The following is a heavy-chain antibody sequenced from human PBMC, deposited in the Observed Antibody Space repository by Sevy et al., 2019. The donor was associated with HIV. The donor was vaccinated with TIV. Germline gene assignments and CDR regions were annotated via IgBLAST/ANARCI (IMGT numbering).Heavy chain of an antibody. CDR3: AGGTMTTVTLYYYYYMDV. D-gene: IGHD4-4*01. J-gene: IGHJ6*03. V-gene: IGHV1-2*04. CDR2: INPNSGGT. CDR1: GYTFTGYY. Sequence: ASVKVSCKASGYTFTGYYMHWVRQAPGQGLEWMGWINPNSGGTNYAQKFQGWVTMTRDTSISTAYMELSRLRSDDTAVYYCAGGTMTTVTLYYYYYMDVWGKGTTVTVYS.